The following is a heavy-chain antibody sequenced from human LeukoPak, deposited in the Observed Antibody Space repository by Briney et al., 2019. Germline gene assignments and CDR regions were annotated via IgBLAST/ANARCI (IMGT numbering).Heavy chain of an antibody. J-gene: IGHJ5*02. D-gene: IGHD2-2*01. CDR1: GGTFSSYA. CDR2: IIPIFGTA. V-gene: IGHV1-69*05. CDR3: AIDGGYCSSTSCFLVNWFDP. Sequence: SVKVSCKASGGTFSSYAMSWVRQAPGQGLEWMGGIIPIFGTANYAQKFQGRVTITTDESTSTAYMELSSLRSEDTAVYYCAIDGGYCSSTSCFLVNWFDPWGQGTLVTVSS.